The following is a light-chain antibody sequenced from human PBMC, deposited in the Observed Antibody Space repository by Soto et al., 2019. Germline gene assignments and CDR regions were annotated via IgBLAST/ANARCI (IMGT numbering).Light chain of an antibody. V-gene: IGKV3-20*01. Sequence: EIVLTQSPGTLSLPPGERATLSCRASQSVGSSNLAWYQQKPGQAPRLLIYGASSRATGIPDRFSGSGSGTEFTLTISSLQPDDFATYYCQHYNSYSEAFGQGTKVDIK. CDR1: QSVGSSN. CDR3: QHYNSYSEA. CDR2: GAS. J-gene: IGKJ1*01.